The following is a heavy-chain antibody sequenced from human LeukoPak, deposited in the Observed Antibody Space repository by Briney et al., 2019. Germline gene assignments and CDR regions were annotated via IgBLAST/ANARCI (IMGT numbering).Heavy chain of an antibody. CDR3: ARTGRRGYFDF. J-gene: IGHJ2*01. V-gene: IGHV3-21*04. D-gene: IGHD1-14*01. CDR2: ISSSSSYI. Sequence: NPGGSLRLSCAASGFTFSSYAMHWVRQAPGKGLEWVSSISSSSSYIYYADSVKGRFTISRDNAKNSLYLQMNSLRAEDTAVYYCARTGRRGYFDFWGRGALVTVSS. CDR1: GFTFSSYA.